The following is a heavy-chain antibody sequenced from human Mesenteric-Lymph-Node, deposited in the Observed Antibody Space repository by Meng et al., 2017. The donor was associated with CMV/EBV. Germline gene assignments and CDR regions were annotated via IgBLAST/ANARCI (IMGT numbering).Heavy chain of an antibody. CDR3: ARFGIVGSTNHFDY. CDR1: GASISTYH. CDR2: IYYTGRA. J-gene: IGHJ4*02. D-gene: IGHD1-26*01. V-gene: IGHV4-59*06. Sequence: CTVSGASISTYHWSWSRQDPGKGLEWIGNIYYTGRAYYNQSLKSRVSISVDTSKNQFSLKVTSVTAADTAVYYCARFGIVGSTNHFDYWGQGTLVTVSS.